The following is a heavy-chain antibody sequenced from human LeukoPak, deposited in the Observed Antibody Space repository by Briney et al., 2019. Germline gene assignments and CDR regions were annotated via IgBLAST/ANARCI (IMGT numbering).Heavy chain of an antibody. J-gene: IGHJ6*02. V-gene: IGHV4-4*02. CDR3: AREWDIRSPSHYYYGMDV. D-gene: IGHD2-15*01. CDR1: GGSISSSNW. CDR2: IYHSGST. Sequence: SETLSLTCAVSGGSISSSNWWSWVRQPPGKGLEWIGEIYHSGSTDYNPSLKSRVTISVDKSKNQFSLKLSSVTAADTAVYYCAREWDIRSPSHYYYGMDVWGQGTTVTVSS.